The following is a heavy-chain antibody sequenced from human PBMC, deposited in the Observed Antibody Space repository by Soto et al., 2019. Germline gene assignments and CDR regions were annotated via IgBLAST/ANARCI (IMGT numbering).Heavy chain of an antibody. CDR3: ARSWSGYSPDYFDY. D-gene: IGHD3-3*01. CDR2: IYSGGST. Sequence: GGSLRLSCAASGFTVSSNYMSWVRQAPGKGLEWVSVIYSGGSTYYADSVKGRFSISRDNSKNTLYLQMNSLRAEDTAVYYCARSWSGYSPDYFDYWGQGTLVTVSS. V-gene: IGHV3-66*01. CDR1: GFTVSSNY. J-gene: IGHJ4*02.